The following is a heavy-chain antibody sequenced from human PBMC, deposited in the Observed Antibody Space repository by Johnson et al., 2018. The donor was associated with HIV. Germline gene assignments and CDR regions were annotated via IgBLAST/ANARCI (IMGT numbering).Heavy chain of an antibody. CDR3: AKVAVATAAGGVALDI. CDR2: IRYDGSYK. CDR1: GFTFSSYG. D-gene: IGHD6-13*01. Sequence: QVQLVESGGGVVQPGGSLRLSCAASGFTFSSYGMHWVRQAPGKGLEWVAFIRYDGSYKYYADSVKGRFTISRDNSKNTLYLQMDSLRPEDTAVYYCAKVAVATAAGGVALDIWGPGTMVTVS. V-gene: IGHV3-30*02. J-gene: IGHJ3*02.